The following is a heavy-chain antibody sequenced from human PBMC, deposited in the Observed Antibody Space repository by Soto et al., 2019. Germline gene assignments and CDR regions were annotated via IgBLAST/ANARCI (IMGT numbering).Heavy chain of an antibody. V-gene: IGHV1-18*01. CDR2: ISAYNGNT. CDR3: ARDIGWLFGYYYGMDV. J-gene: IGHJ6*02. Sequence: QVQLVQSGAEVKKPGASVKVSCKASGYTFTSYGISWVRQAPGQGLEWMGWISAYNGNTNYAQKLQGRVTLTPDTSTSTAYMELRSLRSDDTAVYYCARDIGWLFGYYYGMDVWGQGTTVTVSS. CDR1: GYTFTSYG. D-gene: IGHD3-10*02.